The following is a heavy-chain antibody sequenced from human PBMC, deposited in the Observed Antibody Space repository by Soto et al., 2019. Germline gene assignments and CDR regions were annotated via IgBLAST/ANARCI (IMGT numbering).Heavy chain of an antibody. Sequence: QVQLQESGPGLVKPSETLSLTCTVYGGSVSSGSYYWPWLRQSPGKGLEWVGYIYYNVATSYNPSLKSRVTMSRATSKNQFSLKLTSVTAADTAVYYCARNDAACDIWGQGTMVSVSS. V-gene: IGHV4-61*01. CDR3: ARNDAACDI. J-gene: IGHJ3*02. CDR1: GGSVSSGSYY. CDR2: IYYNVAT.